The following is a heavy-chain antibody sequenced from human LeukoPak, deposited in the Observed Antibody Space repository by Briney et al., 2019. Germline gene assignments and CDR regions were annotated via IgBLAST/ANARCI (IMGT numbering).Heavy chain of an antibody. CDR1: GFTFSIYT. CDR3: ARARNDYGDYVFDY. CDR2: ISSSSSCI. Sequence: PGGSLRLSCAASGFTFSIYTMNWVRQAPGKGLEWVSGISSSSSCIYYADSLKGRFTISRDNAKSSLYLQMNSLRAEDTAVYYCARARNDYGDYVFDYWGQGTLVTVSS. V-gene: IGHV3-21*03. J-gene: IGHJ4*02. D-gene: IGHD4-17*01.